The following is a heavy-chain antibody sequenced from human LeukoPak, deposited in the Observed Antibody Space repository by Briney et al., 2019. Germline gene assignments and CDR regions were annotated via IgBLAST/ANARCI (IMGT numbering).Heavy chain of an antibody. Sequence: SSETLSLTCTVSGGSISSSSYYWGWIRQPPGKGLEWIGSIYYSGSTYYNPSLKSRVTISVDTSKNQFSLKLSSVTAADTAVYYCASSGWYLSSFNWGQGTLVTVSS. V-gene: IGHV4-39*01. CDR3: ASSGWYLSSFN. CDR2: IYYSGST. D-gene: IGHD6-19*01. J-gene: IGHJ4*02. CDR1: GGSISSSSYY.